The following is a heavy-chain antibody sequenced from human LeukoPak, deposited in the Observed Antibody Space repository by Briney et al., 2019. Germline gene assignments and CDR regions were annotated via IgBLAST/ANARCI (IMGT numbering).Heavy chain of an antibody. J-gene: IGHJ4*02. CDR1: GYTFTSYD. CDR2: INPNTDGT. D-gene: IGHD6-19*01. Sequence: ASVKVSCKASGYTFTSYDINWVRQATGQGLERMGWINPNTDGTNYAQKFQGRVTMTRDTTISTAYMELSRLTSDDTAVYYCASYPRYSSSPPFDYWGQGTLVTVSS. CDR3: ASYPRYSSSPPFDY. V-gene: IGHV1-2*02.